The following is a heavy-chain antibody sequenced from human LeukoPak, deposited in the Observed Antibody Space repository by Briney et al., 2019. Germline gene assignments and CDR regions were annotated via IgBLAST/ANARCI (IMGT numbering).Heavy chain of an antibody. J-gene: IGHJ5*02. Sequence: PGGSLRLSCAASGFTFSSYEMNWVRQAPGKGLEWVSYISSSGSTIYYADSVKGRFTISRDNSKNTLYLQMNSLRAEDTAVYYCARDAGIPAARGMLNWFDPWGQGTLVTVSS. CDR2: ISSSGSTI. V-gene: IGHV3-48*03. CDR1: GFTFSSYE. CDR3: ARDAGIPAARGMLNWFDP. D-gene: IGHD2-2*01.